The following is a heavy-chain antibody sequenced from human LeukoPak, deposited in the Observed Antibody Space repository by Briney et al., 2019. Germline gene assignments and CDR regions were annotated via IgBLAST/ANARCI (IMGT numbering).Heavy chain of an antibody. CDR2: IYGGGNI. CDR3: ARGAGYNYPYYFDY. Sequence: GGSLRLSCAASGFTVSSNYMNWVRQAPGKGLEWVSVIYGGGNIYYADSVKGRFTIPRDNSKNTLYLQMNSLRAEDTAVYYCARGAGYNYPYYFDYWGQGTLVTVSS. D-gene: IGHD5-24*01. J-gene: IGHJ4*02. CDR1: GFTVSSNY. V-gene: IGHV3-53*01.